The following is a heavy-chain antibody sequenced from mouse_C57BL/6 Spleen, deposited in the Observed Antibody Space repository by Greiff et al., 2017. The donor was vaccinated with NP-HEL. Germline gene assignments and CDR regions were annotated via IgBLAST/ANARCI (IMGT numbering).Heavy chain of an antibody. D-gene: IGHD2-3*01. J-gene: IGHJ2*01. Sequence: QVQLQQSGPELVKPGASVKISCKASGYAFSSSWMNWVKQRPGKGLEWIGRIYPGDGDTNYNGKFKGKATLTADKSSSTAYMQLSSLTSEDSAVYFCESGDGYLDYWGQGTTLTVSS. V-gene: IGHV1-82*01. CDR3: ESGDGYLDY. CDR1: GYAFSSSW. CDR2: IYPGDGDT.